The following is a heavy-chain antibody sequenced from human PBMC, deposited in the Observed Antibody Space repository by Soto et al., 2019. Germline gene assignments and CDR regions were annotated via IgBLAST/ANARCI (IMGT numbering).Heavy chain of an antibody. CDR3: ARVLSKYCSGGDCYYYYGMDG. CDR2: IFYSGST. CDR1: GGSISSGDYY. V-gene: IGHV4-30-4*01. D-gene: IGHD2-21*02. Sequence: SETLSLTCTVSGGSISSGDYYGTWIRQPPGKGLEWIGYIFYSGSTYYNPSLKSRVTISVHTSKNQFSLKLSSVIAADTAVYYCARVLSKYCSGGDCYYYYGMDGWGQGTTVTVSS. J-gene: IGHJ6*02.